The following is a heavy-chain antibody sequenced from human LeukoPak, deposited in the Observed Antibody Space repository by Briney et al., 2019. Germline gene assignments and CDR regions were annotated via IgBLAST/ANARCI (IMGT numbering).Heavy chain of an antibody. CDR2: IYYSGST. D-gene: IGHD6-19*01. CDR1: GGSISSYY. J-gene: IGHJ3*02. CDR3: ARENQAGSYAFDI. V-gene: IGHV4-59*01. Sequence: PSETLSLTFTVSGGSISSYYWSWIRQPPGKGLEWIGYIYYSGSTNYNPSLKSRVTISVDTSKNQFSLKLSSVTAADTAVYYCARENQAGSYAFDIWGQGTMVTVSS.